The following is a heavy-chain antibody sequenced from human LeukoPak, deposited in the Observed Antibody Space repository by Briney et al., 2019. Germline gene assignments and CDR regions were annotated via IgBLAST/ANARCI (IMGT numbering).Heavy chain of an antibody. CDR1: GGSISSYY. D-gene: IGHD5-24*01. V-gene: IGHV4-59*08. CDR3: ARGHARWLQFIGPWFDP. J-gene: IGHJ5*02. Sequence: SETLSLTCTVSGGSISSYYWSWIQQPPGKGLEWIGYIYYSGSTYYNPSLKSRVTISVDTSKNQFSLKLSSVTAADTAVYYCARGHARWLQFIGPWFDPWGQGTLVTVSS. CDR2: IYYSGST.